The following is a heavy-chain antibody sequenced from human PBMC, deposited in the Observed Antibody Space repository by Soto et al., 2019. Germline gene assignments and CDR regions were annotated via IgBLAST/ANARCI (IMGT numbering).Heavy chain of an antibody. CDR2: IISLFGTP. CDR3: AIDLGSGYDRGDY. Sequence: QVQLVQSGDEVKKPGSSVKVSCKASGDTFTNHVFNWVRQAPGQGLEWMGGIISLFGTPNYSRRFQGRVTITADESTATSYMELSSLRSDDTAVYYYAIDLGSGYDRGDYWGQVTLGTVSS. CDR1: GDTFTNHV. V-gene: IGHV1-69*12. J-gene: IGHJ4*02. D-gene: IGHD5-12*01.